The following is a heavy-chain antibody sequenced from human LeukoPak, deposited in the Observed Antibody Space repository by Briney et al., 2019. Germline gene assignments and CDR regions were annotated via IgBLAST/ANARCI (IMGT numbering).Heavy chain of an antibody. CDR3: ARDGDLNFGGYNWFDP. Sequence: PSQTLSLTCTVSGGSISSGGYYWSWIRQHPGKGLVWIGYIYYSGSTYYNPSLKSRVTISVDTSKNQLSLKLSSVTAADTAVYYCARDGDLNFGGYNWFDPWGQGTLVTVSS. V-gene: IGHV4-31*03. CDR1: GGSISSGGYY. D-gene: IGHD3-10*01. J-gene: IGHJ5*02. CDR2: IYYSGST.